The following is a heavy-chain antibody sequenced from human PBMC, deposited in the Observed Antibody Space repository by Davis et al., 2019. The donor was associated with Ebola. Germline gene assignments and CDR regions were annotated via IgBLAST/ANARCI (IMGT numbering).Heavy chain of an antibody. CDR1: GFTFSSYD. Sequence: GESLKISCAASGFTFSSYDMHWVRQAPGKGLEWVAVIWYDGSNKYYADSVKGRFTISRDNSKNTLYLQMNSLRAEDTAVYYCAKSRGSSWYGMDVWGQGTTVTVSS. CDR2: IWYDGSNK. D-gene: IGHD6-13*01. J-gene: IGHJ6*02. CDR3: AKSRGSSWYGMDV. V-gene: IGHV3-33*06.